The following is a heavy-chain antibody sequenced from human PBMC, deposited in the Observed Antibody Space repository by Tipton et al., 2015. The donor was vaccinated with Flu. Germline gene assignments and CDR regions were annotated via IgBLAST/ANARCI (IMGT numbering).Heavy chain of an antibody. CDR2: ISAYNGNT. CDR1: GYTFTSYG. D-gene: IGHD4-17*01. Sequence: QVQLVQSGAEVKKPGASVKVSCKASGYTFTSYGISWVRQAPGQGLEWMGWISAYNGNTNYAQKLQGRVTMTTDTSTSTAYMELRSLRSDDTAVYYCARVVYDYGDHVAESYYYYGMDVWGQGTTVTVSS. V-gene: IGHV1-18*01. J-gene: IGHJ6*02. CDR3: ARVVYDYGDHVAESYYYYGMDV.